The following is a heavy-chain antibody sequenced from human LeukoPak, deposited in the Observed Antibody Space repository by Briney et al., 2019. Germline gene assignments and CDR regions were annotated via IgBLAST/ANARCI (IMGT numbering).Heavy chain of an antibody. V-gene: IGHV3-21*01. CDR1: GFTFSSYS. J-gene: IGHJ4*02. D-gene: IGHD3-16*01. CDR3: ARDFAGGDDY. Sequence: GGSLRLSCAASGFTFSSYSMNWVRQAPGKGLEWVSSISSSSSYIYYADSVKGRFTISRDNAKNTLYLQMNSLRAEDTAVYYCARDFAGGDDYWGQGTLVTVSS. CDR2: ISSSSSYI.